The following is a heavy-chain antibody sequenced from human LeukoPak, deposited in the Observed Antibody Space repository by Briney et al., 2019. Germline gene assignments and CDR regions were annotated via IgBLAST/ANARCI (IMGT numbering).Heavy chain of an antibody. V-gene: IGHV1-46*01. CDR3: AREPMDTYYFDY. Sequence: GASVKVSCKASGYIFTGYCMHWVRQAPGQGLEWMGILNPGRGNTGYAQKFQGRVTMTRDTSTSTVYMELSSLRSEDTAVYYCAREPMDTYYFDYWGQGTLVTVSS. J-gene: IGHJ4*02. CDR2: LNPGRGNT. CDR1: GYIFTGYC. D-gene: IGHD5-18*01.